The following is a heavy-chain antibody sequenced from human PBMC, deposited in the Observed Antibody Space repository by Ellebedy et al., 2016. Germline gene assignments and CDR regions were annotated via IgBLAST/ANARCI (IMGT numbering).Heavy chain of an antibody. CDR1: GFTFSSYW. Sequence: GESLKISCAASGFTFSSYWMSWVRQAPGKGLEWVANIKQDGSEKYYVDSVKGRFTISRDNAKNSLYLQMNSLRAEDTAVYYCARGDSSIRFDPWGQGTLVTVSS. CDR2: IKQDGSEK. V-gene: IGHV3-7*01. CDR3: ARGDSSIRFDP. J-gene: IGHJ5*02. D-gene: IGHD3-22*01.